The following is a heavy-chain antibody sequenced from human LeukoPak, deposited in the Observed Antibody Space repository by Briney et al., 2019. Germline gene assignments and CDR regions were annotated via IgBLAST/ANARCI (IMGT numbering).Heavy chain of an antibody. CDR2: ISGSGGST. Sequence: GGSLRLSCAASGFTFSSYAMSWVRQAPGKGLEWVSAISGSGGSTYYADSVKGRFTISRDNSKNTLYLQMNSLRAEDTAVYYCAKDLNYYDSSGHYVHDAFDIWGQGTMVTVSS. V-gene: IGHV3-23*01. CDR3: AKDLNYYDSSGHYVHDAFDI. CDR1: GFTFSSYA. D-gene: IGHD3-22*01. J-gene: IGHJ3*02.